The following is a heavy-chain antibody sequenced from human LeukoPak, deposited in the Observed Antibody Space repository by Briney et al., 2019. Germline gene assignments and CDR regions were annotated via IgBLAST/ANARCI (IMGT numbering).Heavy chain of an antibody. J-gene: IGHJ4*02. CDR1: GGSISSSSYY. Sequence: SSETLSLTCTVSGGSISSSSYYWGWIRQPPGKGLEWIGSIYYTGSTYYNPSLKSRVTISVGTSKNQLTLKLSSVTAADTAVYYCARLLTRSGSYYVWGQGILVTVSS. CDR3: ARLLTRSGSYYV. CDR2: IYYTGST. D-gene: IGHD1-26*01. V-gene: IGHV4-39*01.